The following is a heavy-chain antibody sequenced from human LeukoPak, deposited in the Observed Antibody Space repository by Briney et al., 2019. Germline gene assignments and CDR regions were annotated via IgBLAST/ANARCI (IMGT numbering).Heavy chain of an antibody. CDR2: IWYEGSNK. J-gene: IGHJ4*02. CDR1: GLALNSAG. Sequence: PGRALRVSCAERGLALNSAGAGRGGQAPGKGLERGAVIWYEGSNKYYVDSVKGRFNISRDNSKNTLYLQMNSLRAEDTAVYYCARDPEGTMVRGVTLNFDYWGQGTLVTVSS. V-gene: IGHV3-33*01. CDR3: ARDPEGTMVRGVTLNFDY. D-gene: IGHD3-10*01.